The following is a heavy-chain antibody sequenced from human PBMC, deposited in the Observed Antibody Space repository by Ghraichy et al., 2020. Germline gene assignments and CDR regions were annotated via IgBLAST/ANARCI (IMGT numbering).Heavy chain of an antibody. CDR3: TRGSSSFFVQYFHALDV. CDR2: IRDKANSYNT. J-gene: IGHJ6*02. D-gene: IGHD6-13*01. V-gene: IGHV3-72*01. Sequence: GGSLRLSCVASGFTFSAHYMDWVRQAPGKGLEWVGRIRDKANSYNTEYAASVKGRFTVSRDDSKNSVYLQMSGLKTEDTAVYYCTRGSSSFFVQYFHALDVWGQGTTVTVSS. CDR1: GFTFSAHY.